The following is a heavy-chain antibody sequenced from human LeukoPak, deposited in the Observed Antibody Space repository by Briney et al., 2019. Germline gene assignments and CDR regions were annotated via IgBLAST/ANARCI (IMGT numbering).Heavy chain of an antibody. CDR2: IYTRGST. CDR1: GGSISSYY. Sequence: SETLSLTCTVSGGSISSYYWSWLRQPARKGLEWIGRIYTRGSTNYNPTLKSRVTMSVDASKSQYSLKLSSVTAADTAVYYCARDPIGYYCMDVWGQGTTVTVSS. CDR3: ARDPIGYYCMDV. V-gene: IGHV4-4*07. J-gene: IGHJ6*02.